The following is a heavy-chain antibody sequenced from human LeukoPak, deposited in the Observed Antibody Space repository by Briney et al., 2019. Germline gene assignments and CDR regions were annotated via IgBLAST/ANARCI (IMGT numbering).Heavy chain of an antibody. CDR3: ARDSLADYYDSSGYQKRFDY. J-gene: IGHJ4*02. D-gene: IGHD3-22*01. CDR2: INPNSGGT. CDR1: GYTFTGYY. Sequence: ASVKVSCKASGYTFTGYYMHWVRQAPGQGLEWMGWINPNSGGTNYAQKFQGRVTMTRDTSISTAYMELSRLRSDDTAVYYCARDSLADYYDSSGYQKRFDYWGQGTLVTVSS. V-gene: IGHV1-2*02.